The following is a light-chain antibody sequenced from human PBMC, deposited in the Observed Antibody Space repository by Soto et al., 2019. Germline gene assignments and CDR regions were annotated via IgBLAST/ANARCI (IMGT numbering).Light chain of an antibody. CDR1: SGICPH. CDR3: QQSYSIPIT. V-gene: IGKV1-39*01. CDR2: VSP. J-gene: IGKJ5*01. Sequence: SRMTTYTSSPFASLRDRGTTTFPASSGICPHFYWYXEKXGKSTKFPVYVSPTFESWVPSRFSGSGSGTDFTLTISSLQPEDFATYHCQQSYSIPITFGQGTRLEIK.